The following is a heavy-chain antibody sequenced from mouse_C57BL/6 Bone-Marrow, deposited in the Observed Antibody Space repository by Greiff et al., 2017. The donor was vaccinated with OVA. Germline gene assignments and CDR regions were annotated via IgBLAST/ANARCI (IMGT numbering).Heavy chain of an antibody. CDR2: ISGGGGNT. CDR1: GFTFSSYT. Sequence: EVQLVESGGGLVKPGGSLKLSCAASGFTFSSYTMSWVRQTPEKRLEWVATISGGGGNTYYPDSVKGRFTISRDNAKNTLYLQMSSLRSEDTALYYCASIYYYGSSYGDFDYWGQGTTLTVSS. V-gene: IGHV5-9*01. J-gene: IGHJ2*01. CDR3: ASIYYYGSSYGDFDY. D-gene: IGHD1-1*01.